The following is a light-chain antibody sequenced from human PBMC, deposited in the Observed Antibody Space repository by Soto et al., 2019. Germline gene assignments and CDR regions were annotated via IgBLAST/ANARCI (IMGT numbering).Light chain of an antibody. CDR2: VNSDGSH. V-gene: IGLV4-69*01. CDR1: HGHANFA. J-gene: IGLJ7*01. Sequence: QLVLTQSPSASASLGASVNLTCTLEHGHANFAVAWHQQQPKKGPRYLMTVNSDGSHTKGDGIPDRFSGTTSGAELYLTISGLQSEDEADYYCQTWGNGLPLFGGGTQLTVL. CDR3: QTWGNGLPL.